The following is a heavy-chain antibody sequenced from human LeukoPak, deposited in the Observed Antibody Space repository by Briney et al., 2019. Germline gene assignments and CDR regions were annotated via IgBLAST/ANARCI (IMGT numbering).Heavy chain of an antibody. CDR2: IRSKAYGGTT. CDR3: TKDDRYCSSTSCYGGYYYYGMDV. J-gene: IGHJ6*04. CDR1: GFTFGDYA. V-gene: IGHV3-49*04. D-gene: IGHD2-2*01. Sequence: PGGSLRLSCTASGFTFGDYAMSWVRQAPGKGLEWVGFIRSKAYGGTTEYAASVKGRFTISRDDSKSIAYLQMNSLKTEDTAVYYCTKDDRYCSSTSCYGGYYYYGMDVWGKGTTVTVSS.